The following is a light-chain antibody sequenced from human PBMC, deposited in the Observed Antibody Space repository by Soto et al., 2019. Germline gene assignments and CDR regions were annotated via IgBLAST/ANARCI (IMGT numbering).Light chain of an antibody. V-gene: IGKV3-20*01. CDR2: GAS. J-gene: IGKJ3*01. CDR3: QQYGSSLFT. CDR1: QSVSSSY. Sequence: EIVLTQSPGTLSLSPGERATLSCRASQSVSSSYLAWYQQTPGQAPRLLIYGASSRATGMPDRFSGSGSGTDLTLTISRLEPEDVAVYYCQQYGSSLFTFGPGTKVDIK.